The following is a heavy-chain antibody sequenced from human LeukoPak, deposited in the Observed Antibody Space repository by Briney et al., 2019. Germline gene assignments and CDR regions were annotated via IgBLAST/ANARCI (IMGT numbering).Heavy chain of an antibody. CDR1: GFTFDDYA. V-gene: IGHV3-9*01. D-gene: IGHD2-15*01. J-gene: IGHJ4*02. CDR2: ISWNSGSI. Sequence: PGRSLRLSCAASGFTFDDYAMHWVRQAPGKGLEWVSGISWNSGSIGYADSVKGRFTISRDNAKNSLYLQMNSLRAEDTALYYCAKASRGGRKGYLDYWGQGTLVTVSS. CDR3: AKASRGGRKGYLDY.